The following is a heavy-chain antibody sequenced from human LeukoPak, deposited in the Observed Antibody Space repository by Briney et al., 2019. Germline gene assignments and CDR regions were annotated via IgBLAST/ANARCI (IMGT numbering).Heavy chain of an antibody. Sequence: PGGSLRLSCAASGFTFSSYSMNWVRQAPGKGLVWVSRINSDGSSTSYADSVKGRFTISRDNAKNTLYLQMNSLRAEDTAVYYCATKTSYSYFQHWGQGTLVTVSS. D-gene: IGHD1-26*01. V-gene: IGHV3-74*01. J-gene: IGHJ1*01. CDR2: INSDGSST. CDR3: ATKTSYSYFQH. CDR1: GFTFSSYS.